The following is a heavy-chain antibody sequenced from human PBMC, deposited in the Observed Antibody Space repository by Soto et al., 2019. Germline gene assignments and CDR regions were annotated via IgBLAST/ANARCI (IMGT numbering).Heavy chain of an antibody. CDR3: AKDRVDFWSGYYTGGFDY. D-gene: IGHD3-3*01. CDR2: ISYDGSNK. Sequence: GGSLRLSCAASGFTFSSYAMHWVRQAPGKGLEWVAVISYDGSNKYYADSVKGRFTISRDNSKNTLYLQMNSLRAEDTAVYYCAKDRVDFWSGYYTGGFDYWGQGTLVTVSS. V-gene: IGHV3-30*04. J-gene: IGHJ4*02. CDR1: GFTFSSYA.